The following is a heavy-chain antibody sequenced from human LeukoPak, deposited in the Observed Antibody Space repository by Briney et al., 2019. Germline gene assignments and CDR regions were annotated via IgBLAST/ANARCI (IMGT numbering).Heavy chain of an antibody. Sequence: ASVKVSCKASGFTFTNSAMQWVRQARGQRLEWIGRIVVGSGNTNYAQKFQERVTITRDMSTSTAYMELSSLRSEDTAVYYCAADPHRTYYYDSSGYYPPRTAGFDPWGQGTLVTVSS. J-gene: IGHJ5*02. D-gene: IGHD3-22*01. CDR3: AADPHRTYYYDSSGYYPPRTAGFDP. V-gene: IGHV1-58*02. CDR2: IVVGSGNT. CDR1: GFTFTNSA.